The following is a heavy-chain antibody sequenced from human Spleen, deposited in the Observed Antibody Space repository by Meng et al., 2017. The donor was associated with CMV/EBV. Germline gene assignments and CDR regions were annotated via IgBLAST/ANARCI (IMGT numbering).Heavy chain of an antibody. Sequence: SETLSLTCTVSGGSVTRGNFYWSWIRQSPGKGLEWIGCRYYSGITNYNPSLRSRVTMSADVSKNQFSLKLTSVTAADTAVYYCTRTPMAVAGYGMDVWGQGTTVTVSS. CDR1: GGSVTRGNFY. CDR2: RYYSGIT. CDR3: TRTPMAVAGYGMDV. D-gene: IGHD6-19*01. J-gene: IGHJ6*02. V-gene: IGHV4-61*01.